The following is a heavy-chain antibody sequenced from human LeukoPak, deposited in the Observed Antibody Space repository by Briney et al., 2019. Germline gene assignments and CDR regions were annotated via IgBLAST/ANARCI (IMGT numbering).Heavy chain of an antibody. J-gene: IGHJ4*02. Sequence: PSETLSLTCTVSHGSISGFHWSWIWQPPGKGLEWIGYIFYSGSTNYNPSLKSRVTISVDTSRNKVSLKLSSVTAADTAVYYCARGGAFSSSWYVDYWGQGTSVTVST. V-gene: IGHV4-59*01. CDR3: ARGGAFSSSWYVDY. D-gene: IGHD6-13*01. CDR2: IFYSGST. CDR1: HGSISGFH.